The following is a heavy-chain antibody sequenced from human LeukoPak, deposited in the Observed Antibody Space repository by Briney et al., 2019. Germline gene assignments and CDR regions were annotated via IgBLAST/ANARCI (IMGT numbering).Heavy chain of an antibody. CDR1: GGTFSSYA. CDR3: ASIDSSGYYYPHFFDY. V-gene: IGHV1-69*04. J-gene: IGHJ4*02. CDR2: IIPILGIA. D-gene: IGHD3-22*01. Sequence: GASVKVSCKASGGTFSSYAISWVRQAPGQGLGWMGRIIPILGIANYAQKFQGRVTITADKSTSTAYMELSSLRSEDTAVYYCASIDSSGYYYPHFFDYWGQGTLVTVSS.